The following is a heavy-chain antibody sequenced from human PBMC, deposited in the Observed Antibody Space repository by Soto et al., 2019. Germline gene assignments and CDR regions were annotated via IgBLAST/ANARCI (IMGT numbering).Heavy chain of an antibody. CDR1: GYSFTSYW. Sequence: PGEFLKISCKGSGYSFTSYWIGWVRQMPGKGLEWMGIIYPGDSDTRYSPSSQGQVTISADKSISTAYLQWSSLRASDTAMYYCARGLGPLYYDSSGYYYYYGMDVWGQGTTVTVSS. CDR3: ARGLGPLYYDSSGYYYYYGMDV. J-gene: IGHJ6*02. V-gene: IGHV5-51*01. CDR2: IYPGDSDT. D-gene: IGHD3-22*01.